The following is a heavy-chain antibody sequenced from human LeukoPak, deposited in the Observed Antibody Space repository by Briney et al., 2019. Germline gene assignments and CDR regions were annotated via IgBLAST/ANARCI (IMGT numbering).Heavy chain of an antibody. V-gene: IGHV4-61*10. J-gene: IGHJ4*02. Sequence: SETLSLTCSVSGGSLSRGSYYGSWISQPAGKGLEWIGSIYYSGSTNYNPSLKSRVTISVVTSKTQFSLKLSSVTAEDRAVYYEARTCSGSYYKPHKYFDYWGQGTLVTVSS. CDR2: IYYSGST. D-gene: IGHD3-10*02. CDR3: ARTCSGSYYKPHKYFDY. CDR1: GGSLSRGSYY.